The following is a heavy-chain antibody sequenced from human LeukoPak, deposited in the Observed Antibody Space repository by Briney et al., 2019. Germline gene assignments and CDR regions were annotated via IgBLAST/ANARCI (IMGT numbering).Heavy chain of an antibody. V-gene: IGHV1-8*01. CDR3: ARSGYTSGWYQDGAFDI. CDR2: MNPNSGNT. J-gene: IGHJ3*02. Sequence: ASVKVSCKASGYTFTSYDINWVRQAPGQGLEWMGWMNPNSGNTGYAQKFQGRVTMTRNTSTGTAYMELSSLRSEDTAVYYCARSGYTSGWYQDGAFDIWGQGTMVTVSS. CDR1: GYTFTSYD. D-gene: IGHD6-19*01.